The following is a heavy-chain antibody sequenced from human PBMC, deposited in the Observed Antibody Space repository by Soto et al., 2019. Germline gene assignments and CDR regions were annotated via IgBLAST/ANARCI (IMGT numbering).Heavy chain of an antibody. V-gene: IGHV3-23*01. CDR2: ITGSGGNT. D-gene: IGHD6-19*01. CDR3: VQLRGVSGWSFDY. J-gene: IGHJ4*02. CDR1: GFTFSSYA. Sequence: EVQVLDSGGGLVQPGGSLRLSCAASGFTFSSYAMSWVRQAPGQGLEWVSSITGSGGNTHYADSVKGRFTISRDNSKNTIYPQMSSLRADDTAVNYCVQLRGVSGWSFDYWGQGTVVTVSS.